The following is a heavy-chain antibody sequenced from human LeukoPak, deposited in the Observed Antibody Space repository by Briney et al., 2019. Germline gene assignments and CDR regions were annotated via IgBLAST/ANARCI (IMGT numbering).Heavy chain of an antibody. J-gene: IGHJ4*02. V-gene: IGHV3-23*01. CDR1: GFTFRHCA. CDR2: ISGTGYST. D-gene: IGHD3-10*01. CDR3: AKHVSGSLFYFDY. Sequence: GGSLRLSCAASGFTFRHCAMSWVRQAPGKGLEWVSGISGTGYSTYYADSVKGRFTISRDNSKNTLYLQMNSLGAEDTAVYYCAKHVSGSLFYFDYWGQRTLVTVSS.